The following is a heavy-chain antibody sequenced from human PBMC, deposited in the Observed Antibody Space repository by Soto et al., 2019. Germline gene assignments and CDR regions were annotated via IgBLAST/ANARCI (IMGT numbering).Heavy chain of an antibody. CDR2: INDYGTTI. CDR3: ARGGLDPFDY. Sequence: GGSLRLSSAASGFNLGGYWMHWVRQAPGKGLVWVSRINDYGTTINYAESVEGRFAISRDDAKSEVYLQMNNLRAEDTAVYYCARGGLDPFDYWGQGALVSVSS. V-gene: IGHV3-74*01. D-gene: IGHD1-1*01. J-gene: IGHJ4*02. CDR1: GFNLGGYW.